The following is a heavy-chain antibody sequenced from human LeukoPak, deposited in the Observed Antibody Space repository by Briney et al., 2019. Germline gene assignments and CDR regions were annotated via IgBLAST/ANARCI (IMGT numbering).Heavy chain of an antibody. Sequence: SQTLSLTCTVSGGSISSGDYYWSWIRQPPGKGLEWIGYIYYSGSTYYNPSLKSRVTISVDTSKDQFSLKLSSVTAADTAVYYCARLPDTRYCSSTSCYTAAVTAFDIWGQGTMVTVSS. CDR1: GGSISSGDYY. V-gene: IGHV4-30-4*08. J-gene: IGHJ3*02. CDR3: ARLPDTRYCSSTSCYTAAVTAFDI. D-gene: IGHD2-2*02. CDR2: IYYSGST.